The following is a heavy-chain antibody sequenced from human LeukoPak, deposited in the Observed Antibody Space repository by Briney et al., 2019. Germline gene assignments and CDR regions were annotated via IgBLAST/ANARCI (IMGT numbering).Heavy chain of an antibody. CDR1: GYTLTELP. V-gene: IGHV1-24*01. CDR3: ATDQATPDDFDF. D-gene: IGHD1-26*01. J-gene: IGHJ3*01. Sequence: ASVKVSCKVSGYTLTELPMHWVRQAPGKGLEWMGGFDPEDGETIYAQKFQGRVTMTEDTSTDTAYMELSSLRSEDTAVYYCATDQATPDDFDFWGQGTMVTVSS. CDR2: FDPEDGET.